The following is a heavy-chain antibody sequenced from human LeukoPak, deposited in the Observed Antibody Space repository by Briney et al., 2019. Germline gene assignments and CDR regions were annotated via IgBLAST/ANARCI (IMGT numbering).Heavy chain of an antibody. CDR2: ISAYNGKT. Sequence: VKVSCKASGYTFINYGIDWVRQAPGQGLEGVGWISAYNGKTNYAQKLQGRVTMTTDTATSTAYMELRSLRSDDTAVYYCARDRYYYDSSGYYSYNWFDPWGQGTLVTVSS. V-gene: IGHV1-18*01. D-gene: IGHD3-22*01. CDR3: ARDRYYYDSSGYYSYNWFDP. CDR1: GYTFINYG. J-gene: IGHJ5*02.